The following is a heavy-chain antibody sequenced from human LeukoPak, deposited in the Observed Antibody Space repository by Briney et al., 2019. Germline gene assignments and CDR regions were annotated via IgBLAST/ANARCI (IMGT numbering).Heavy chain of an antibody. Sequence: GASVKVSCKASGYTFTGYYMHWVRQAPGQGLEWMGWINPNSGGTNYAQKFQGRVTMTRDTSISTAYMELGRLRSDDTAVYYCARRSADCGGDCYPDYYYYYYMDVWGKGTTVTVSS. CDR3: ARRSADCGGDCYPDYYYYYYMDV. CDR1: GYTFTGYY. V-gene: IGHV1-2*02. D-gene: IGHD2-21*02. J-gene: IGHJ6*03. CDR2: INPNSGGT.